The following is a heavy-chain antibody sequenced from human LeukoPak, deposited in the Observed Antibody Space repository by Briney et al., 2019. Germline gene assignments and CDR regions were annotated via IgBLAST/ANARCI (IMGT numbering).Heavy chain of an antibody. CDR2: IGNKANSYAT. J-gene: IGHJ4*02. CDR1: GFTFSDHF. V-gene: IGHV3-72*01. D-gene: IGHD3-22*01. Sequence: GGSLRLSCAASGFTFSDHFMDWVRQAPGKGLEWVGRIGNKANSYATEHAASVRGRFTISREDSENSLYLQMNSLKTDDTAVYYCTREVPDSGGYYAFDHWGQGTLVTVSS. CDR3: TREVPDSGGYYAFDH.